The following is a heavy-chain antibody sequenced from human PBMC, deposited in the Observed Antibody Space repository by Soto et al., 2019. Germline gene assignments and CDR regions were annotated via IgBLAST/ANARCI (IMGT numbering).Heavy chain of an antibody. J-gene: IGHJ4*02. Sequence: VGSLRLSCAASGFTLSTYWMHWVRQVPGKGLEWVARINDDGRSTSYVDSVKGRFTISRDNARNTLYLQMNSLRLEDTAVYYCARGWVERLPRQPPSDYWGQGTLVTVSS. V-gene: IGHV3-74*01. CDR3: ARGWVERLPRQPPSDY. CDR1: GFTLSTYW. D-gene: IGHD3-3*01. CDR2: INDDGRST.